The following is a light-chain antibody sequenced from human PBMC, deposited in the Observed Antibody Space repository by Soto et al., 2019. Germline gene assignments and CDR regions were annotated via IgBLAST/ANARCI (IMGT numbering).Light chain of an antibody. V-gene: IGLV2-14*03. CDR2: DVT. CDR1: SSDVGAFNY. CDR3: SSYADSNNLI. Sequence: SVLTQPASVSGSPGQSISISCIGTSSDVGAFNYVSWYQHHPGKAPQLIIYDVTSRPSGVSNRFSASKSGNTASLTISGLQAEDEAVYHCSSYADSNNLIFGGGTKVTVL. J-gene: IGLJ2*01.